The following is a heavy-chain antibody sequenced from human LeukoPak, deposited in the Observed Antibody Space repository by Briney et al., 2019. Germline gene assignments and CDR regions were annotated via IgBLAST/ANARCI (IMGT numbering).Heavy chain of an antibody. CDR2: IKQDGSEK. CDR1: GFTFSSYG. V-gene: IGHV3-7*01. Sequence: GGSLRLSCAASGFTFSSYGMHWVRQAPGKGLEWVANIKQDGSEKYYVDSVKGRFTISRDNAKNSLYLQMNSLRAEDTAVYYCARHDHYSGGSCVYWGQGTLVTVSS. J-gene: IGHJ4*02. D-gene: IGHD2-15*01. CDR3: ARHDHYSGGSCVY.